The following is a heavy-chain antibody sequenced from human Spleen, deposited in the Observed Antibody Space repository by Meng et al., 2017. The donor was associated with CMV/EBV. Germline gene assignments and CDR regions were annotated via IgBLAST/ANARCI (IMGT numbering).Heavy chain of an antibody. CDR2: IYYSGST. CDR3: ARTKWELRYYFDY. D-gene: IGHD1-26*01. V-gene: IGHV4-39*07. Sequence: QVQLQESGPGLVKPSETLSLTCTVSGGSISSYYWSWIRQPPGKGLEWIGSIYYSGSTYYNPSLKSRVTISVDTSKNQFSLKLSSVTAADTAVYYCARTKWELRYYFDYWGQGTLVTVSS. J-gene: IGHJ4*02. CDR1: GGSISSYY.